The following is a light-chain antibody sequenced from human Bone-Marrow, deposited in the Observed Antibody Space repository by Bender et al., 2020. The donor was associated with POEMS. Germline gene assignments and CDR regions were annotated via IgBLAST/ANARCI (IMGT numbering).Light chain of an antibody. Sequence: QSALTQPASVSGSPGQSITISCTGTSSDVGNYNFVSWYRQHPGKTPQGLIFEVTKRPSGVSNRFSGSKSGNTASLTISGLQAEDEADYYCSTWDDRLNAWLFGGGTKLTVL. CDR3: STWDDRLNAWL. CDR1: SSDVGNYNF. CDR2: EVT. J-gene: IGLJ3*02. V-gene: IGLV2-23*02.